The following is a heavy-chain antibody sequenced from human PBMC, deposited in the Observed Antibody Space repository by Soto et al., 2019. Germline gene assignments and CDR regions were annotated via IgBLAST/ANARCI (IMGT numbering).Heavy chain of an antibody. CDR1: GFNLNDFG. CDR2: IWYDGKRT. D-gene: IGHD2-2*02. V-gene: IGHV3-33*06. Sequence: GSLRLSCAASGFNLNDFGIHWVRQAPGKGLEWVAVIWYDGKRTNYVDSVKGRFTISRDSSKNTVYLQMNSLRAEDTAVYYCAKENTPPYFDYWGQGALVTVSS. J-gene: IGHJ4*02. CDR3: AKENTPPYFDY.